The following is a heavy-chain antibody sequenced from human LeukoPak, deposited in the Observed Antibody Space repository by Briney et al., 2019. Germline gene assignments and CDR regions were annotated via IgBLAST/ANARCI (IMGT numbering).Heavy chain of an antibody. CDR3: ARLKMGAYFDL. CDR2: IYSTGAT. D-gene: IGHD3-16*01. V-gene: IGHV4-59*08. J-gene: IGHJ2*01. Sequence: KSSETLSLTCTVSDDSMSSFYWSWIRQPPGKGPEWIAYIYSTGATSYNPSLRSRVPISLDTSKSHFSLKLRSVTVADTAVYFCARLKMGAYFDLWGRGTLVTVSS. CDR1: DDSMSSFY.